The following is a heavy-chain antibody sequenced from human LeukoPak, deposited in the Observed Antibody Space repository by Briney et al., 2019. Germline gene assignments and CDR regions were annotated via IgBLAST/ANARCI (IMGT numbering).Heavy chain of an antibody. CDR1: GFTFSNDA. CDR3: AKGPRPDITVAHTVEN. Sequence: GGSLMLSSAASGFTFSNDAMSWVRQAPERGLEWVSTISSRGDSTYDADSVKGRFTISRDNSKNSLYLQMNNVRVEDTAVYYCAKGPRPDITVAHTVENWGQGTLVTVSS. J-gene: IGHJ4*02. CDR2: ISSRGDST. V-gene: IGHV3-23*01. D-gene: IGHD6-19*01.